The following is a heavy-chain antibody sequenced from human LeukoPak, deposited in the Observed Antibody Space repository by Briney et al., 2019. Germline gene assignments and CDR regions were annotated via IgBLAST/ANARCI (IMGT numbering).Heavy chain of an antibody. CDR1: GFTFNNCG. CDR2: ISYDGRNK. D-gene: IGHD2-2*01. Sequence: QPGGSLRLSCAASGFTFNNCGMHWVRQAPDKGLEWVAVISYDGRNKHYPDSVKGRFTISRDISTDTLWLQMDSLRTEDTAVYYCAKGPLRGTAAAIDYWGQGTLVTVSS. J-gene: IGHJ4*02. V-gene: IGHV3-30*18. CDR3: AKGPLRGTAAAIDY.